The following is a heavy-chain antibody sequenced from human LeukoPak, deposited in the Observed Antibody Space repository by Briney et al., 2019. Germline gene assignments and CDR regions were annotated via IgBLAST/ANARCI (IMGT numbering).Heavy chain of an antibody. CDR1: GGSISSYY. Sequence: SETLSLTCTVSGGSISSYYWSWIRQPPGKGLEWIGYIYYSGSTNYNPSLKSRVTISVDTSKNQFSLKLSSVTAADTAVYCCARDGGIQLWYQRGALDIWGRGTMVTVSS. CDR3: ARDGGIQLWYQRGALDI. J-gene: IGHJ3*02. V-gene: IGHV4-59*01. CDR2: IYYSGST. D-gene: IGHD5-18*01.